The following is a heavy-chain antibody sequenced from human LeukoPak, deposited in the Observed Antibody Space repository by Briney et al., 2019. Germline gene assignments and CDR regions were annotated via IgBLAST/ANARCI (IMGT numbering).Heavy chain of an antibody. CDR3: ENRGVVIRVFLVGFHKEAYYFDS. CDR1: GITLSNYV. CDR2: LSGRGGGT. D-gene: IGHD3-10*01. V-gene: IGHV3-23*01. J-gene: IGHJ4*02. Sequence: GGSLRLSCAVSGITLSNYVMSWVRQAPGKGLEGVAGLSGRGGGTNYADSVQGRFTISRDNHKHTLYLQMNSLRAEDTAVYFCENRGVVIRVFLVGFHKEAYYFDSWGQGALVTVSS.